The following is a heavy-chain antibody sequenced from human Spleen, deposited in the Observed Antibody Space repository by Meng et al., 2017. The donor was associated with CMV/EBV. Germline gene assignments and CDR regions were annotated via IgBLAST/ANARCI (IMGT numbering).Heavy chain of an antibody. Sequence: QVQLVESGXGVVQPXRSVILSCAASGFTFSSYAMHWVRQAPGKGLEWVAVISYDGSNKYYADSVKGRFTISRDNSKNTLYLQMNSLRAEDTAVYYCAREGPYSGYPDYWDQGPLVTVSS. J-gene: IGHJ4*02. V-gene: IGHV3-30-3*01. CDR3: AREGPYSGYPDY. CDR2: ISYDGSNK. CDR1: GFTFSSYA. D-gene: IGHD5-12*01.